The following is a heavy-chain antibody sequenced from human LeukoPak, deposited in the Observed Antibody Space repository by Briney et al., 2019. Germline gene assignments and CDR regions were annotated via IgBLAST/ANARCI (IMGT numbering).Heavy chain of an antibody. J-gene: IGHJ4*02. CDR2: ISSSSSTI. CDR1: GFTFSSYW. V-gene: IGHV3-48*01. D-gene: IGHD3-16*01. Sequence: GGSLRLSCAASGFTFSSYWMSWVRQAPGKGLEWVSYISSSSSTIYYADSVKGRFTISRDNAKNSLYLQMNSLRAEDTAVYYCATGGAYWGQGTLVTVSS. CDR3: ATGGAY.